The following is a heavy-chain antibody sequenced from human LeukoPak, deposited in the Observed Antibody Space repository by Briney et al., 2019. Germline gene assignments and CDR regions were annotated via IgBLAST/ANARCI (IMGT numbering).Heavy chain of an antibody. D-gene: IGHD5-12*01. J-gene: IGHJ4*02. CDR2: FDPEDGET. Sequence: ASVNVSCKVSGYTLTELSMHWVRQAPGKGLEWMGGFDPEDGETIYAQKFQGRVTMTEDTSTDTAYMELSSLRSEDTAVYYCATPGEWLHYRAFDYWGQGTLVTVSS. CDR1: GYTLTELS. CDR3: ATPGEWLHYRAFDY. V-gene: IGHV1-24*01.